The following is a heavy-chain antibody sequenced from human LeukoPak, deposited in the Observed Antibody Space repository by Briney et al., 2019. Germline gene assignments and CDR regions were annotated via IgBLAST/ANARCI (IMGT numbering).Heavy chain of an antibody. CDR3: AKARDSAAAGTDY. V-gene: IGHV3-23*01. D-gene: IGHD6-13*01. Sequence: GGSLRLSCAASGFTFSNYAMSWVRQAPGKGLEWVSTTSGVTTYYADPVKGRFTISRDNSMNTLYLQMDSLRAEDTAVYYCAKARDSAAAGTDYWGQGTLVTVSS. CDR1: GFTFSNYA. J-gene: IGHJ4*02. CDR2: TSGVTT.